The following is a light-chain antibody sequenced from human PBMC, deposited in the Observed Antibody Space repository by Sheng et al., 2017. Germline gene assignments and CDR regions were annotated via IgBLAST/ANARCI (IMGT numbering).Light chain of an antibody. J-gene: IGKJ4*01. Sequence: ETVMTQSPATLSVSPGERAALSCRASQSVSSLAWYQQKPGQAPRLLIYGASTRATGIPARFSGSGSGTEFILTITSLQSEDFAVYYCQHYDKWPLPFGGGTKVEIK. CDR1: QSVSS. CDR2: GAS. V-gene: IGKV3-15*01. CDR3: QHYDKWPLP.